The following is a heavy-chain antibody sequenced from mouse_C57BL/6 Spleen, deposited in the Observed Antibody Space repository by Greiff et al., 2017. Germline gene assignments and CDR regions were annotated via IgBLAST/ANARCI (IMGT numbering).Heavy chain of an antibody. V-gene: IGHV1-22*01. Sequence: VQLQQSGPELVKPGASVKMSCKASGYTFTDYNMHWVKQSHGKSLEWIGYINPNNGGTSYNKKFKGKATFTVDKSSRTAYMELRSLTSEDSAVYFCAYEYDGFAYWGQGTLVTVSA. J-gene: IGHJ3*01. CDR1: GYTFTDYN. CDR2: INPNNGGT. CDR3: AYEYDGFAY. D-gene: IGHD2-4*01.